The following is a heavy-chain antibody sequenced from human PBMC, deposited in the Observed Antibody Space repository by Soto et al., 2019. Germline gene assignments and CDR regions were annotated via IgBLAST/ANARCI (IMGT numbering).Heavy chain of an antibody. CDR2: IYYSGST. D-gene: IGHD4-17*01. J-gene: IGHJ4*02. CDR1: GGSISSYY. Sequence: SETLSLTCTVSGGSISSYYWSWIRQPPGKGLEWIGYIYYSGSTNYNPSLKSRVTISVDTSKNQFSLKLSSVTAADTAVYYCARYFYGDYPRRRYYFDYWGQGTLVTVSS. CDR3: ARYFYGDYPRRRYYFDY. V-gene: IGHV4-59*01.